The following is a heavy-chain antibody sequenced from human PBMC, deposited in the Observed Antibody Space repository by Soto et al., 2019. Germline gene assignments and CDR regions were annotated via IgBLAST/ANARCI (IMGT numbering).Heavy chain of an antibody. Sequence: EVQLVESGGGLIQPGGSLRLSCSASEFIVSSNYMNWVRQAPGKGLECVSTIYGSGSTYYADSLKGRFTISRDNSKNTLYLQMTSLRAEHTAVYYCPSRVRATNYGMDVWGQGTTVTVSS. V-gene: IGHV3-53*01. D-gene: IGHD1-26*01. CDR1: EFIVSSNY. CDR3: PSRVRATNYGMDV. CDR2: IYGSGST. J-gene: IGHJ6*02.